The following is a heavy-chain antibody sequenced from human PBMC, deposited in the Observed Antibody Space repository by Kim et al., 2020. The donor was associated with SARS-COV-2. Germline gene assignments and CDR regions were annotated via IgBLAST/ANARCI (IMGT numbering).Heavy chain of an antibody. D-gene: IGHD1-26*01. CDR3: ARHLGLDSGSYHGYFDY. J-gene: IGHJ4*02. Sequence: SETLSLTCTVSGGSISSSSYYWGWIRQPPGKGLEWIGSIYYSGSTYYNPSLKSRVTISVDTSKNQFSLKLSSVTAADTAVYYCARHLGLDSGSYHGYFDYWGQGTLVTVSS. V-gene: IGHV4-39*01. CDR2: IYYSGST. CDR1: GGSISSSSYY.